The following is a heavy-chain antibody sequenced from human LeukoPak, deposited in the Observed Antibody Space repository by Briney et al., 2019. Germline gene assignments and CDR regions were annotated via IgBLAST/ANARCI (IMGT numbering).Heavy chain of an antibody. D-gene: IGHD6-19*01. V-gene: IGHV3-23*01. J-gene: IGHJ4*02. CDR2: ISGSGGST. CDR1: GFTFSSYA. Sequence: PGGSLRLSCAASGFTFSSYAMSWVRQAPGKGLEWVSAISGSGGSTYYADSVKGRFTISRDNSKNTLYLQMNSLRAKDTAVYYCAKVGSSGWYFDYWGQGTLVTVSS. CDR3: AKVGSSGWYFDY.